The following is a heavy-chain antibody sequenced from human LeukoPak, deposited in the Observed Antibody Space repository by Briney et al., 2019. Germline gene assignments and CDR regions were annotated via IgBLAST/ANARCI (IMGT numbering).Heavy chain of an antibody. CDR3: ARGNSWSRYSYGRGVRYFDL. V-gene: IGHV4-34*01. CDR2: INHSGST. Sequence: SETLSLTCAVYGGSLSGYYWSWIRQPPGKGLEWIGEINHSGSTNYNPSLKSRVTISVDTSKNQFSLKLSSVTAADTAVYYCARGNSWSRYSYGRGVRYFDLWGRGTLVPVSS. J-gene: IGHJ2*01. D-gene: IGHD5-18*01. CDR1: GGSLSGYY.